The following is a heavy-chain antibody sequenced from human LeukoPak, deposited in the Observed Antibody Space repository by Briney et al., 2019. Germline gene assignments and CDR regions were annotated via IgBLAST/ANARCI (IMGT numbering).Heavy chain of an antibody. V-gene: IGHV3-64*02. J-gene: IGHJ4*02. D-gene: IGHD1-26*01. Sequence: GGSLRLSCAASGFTFSSYATHWVRQAPGKGLEYVSAISSNGGSTFYADSVKGRFTISRDNSKNTLYLQMGSLRSEDMAVYYCARAFGAENFDYWGQGTLVTVSS. CDR3: ARAFGAENFDY. CDR2: ISSNGGST. CDR1: GFTFSSYA.